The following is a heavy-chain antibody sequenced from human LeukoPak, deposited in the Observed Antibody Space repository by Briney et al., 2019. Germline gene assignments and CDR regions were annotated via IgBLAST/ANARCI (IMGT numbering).Heavy chain of an antibody. CDR2: IIPIFGTA. J-gene: IGHJ5*02. Sequence: GASVKVSCKASGGTFNSYGISWVRQAPGQGLEWMGGIIPIFGTANYAQKFQGRVTITADESTSTAYMELSNLKSEDTAVYYCARAGYNTDWPLRWFDPWGQGTLVTVSS. CDR1: GGTFNSYG. D-gene: IGHD5-12*01. V-gene: IGHV1-69*13. CDR3: ARAGYNTDWPLRWFDP.